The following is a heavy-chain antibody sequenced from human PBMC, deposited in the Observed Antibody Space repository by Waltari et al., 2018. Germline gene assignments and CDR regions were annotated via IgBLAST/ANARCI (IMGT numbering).Heavy chain of an antibody. Sequence: QLQLQESGPGLVKPSETLSLTCPVSGGSLSSSSYYWGWIRQPPGKGLEWIGSIYYSGSTYYNPSLKSRVTISVDTSKNQFSLKLSSVTAADTAVYYCATDNRDGYNFVDYWGQGTLVTVSS. CDR1: GGSLSSSSYY. J-gene: IGHJ4*02. CDR2: IYYSGST. CDR3: ATDNRDGYNFVDY. V-gene: IGHV4-39*07. D-gene: IGHD5-12*01.